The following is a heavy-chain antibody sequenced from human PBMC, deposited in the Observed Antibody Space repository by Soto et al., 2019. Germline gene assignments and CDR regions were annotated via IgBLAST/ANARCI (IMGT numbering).Heavy chain of an antibody. Sequence: SETLSLTCTVSGGSISYEYYHWTWIRQSPGKGLEWIGYIHYSGSIIYNPSFKSRVTISVDTSKNQSSLQLSSVTAADTAVYFCAREDDGGDRDYYGLDVWGQGTTVTVSS. D-gene: IGHD2-21*02. CDR3: AREDDGGDRDYYGLDV. CDR2: IHYSGSI. V-gene: IGHV4-30-4*08. J-gene: IGHJ6*02. CDR1: GGSISYEYYH.